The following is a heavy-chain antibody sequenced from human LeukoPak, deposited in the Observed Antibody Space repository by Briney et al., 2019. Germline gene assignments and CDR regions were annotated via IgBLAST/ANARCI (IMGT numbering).Heavy chain of an antibody. CDR1: GGSISSSSYY. D-gene: IGHD6-19*01. Sequence: SETLSLTCTVSGGSISSSSYYWGWIRQPPGKGLEWIGRIYYSGSTYYNPSLKSRVTISVDTSKNQFSLKLSSVTAADTAVYYCARQDEAGTLDYWGQGTLVTVSS. V-gene: IGHV4-39*01. CDR2: IYYSGST. CDR3: ARQDEAGTLDY. J-gene: IGHJ4*02.